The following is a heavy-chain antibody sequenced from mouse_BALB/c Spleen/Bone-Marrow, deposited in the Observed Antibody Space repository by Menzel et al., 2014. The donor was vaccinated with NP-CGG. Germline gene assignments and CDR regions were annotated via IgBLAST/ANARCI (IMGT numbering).Heavy chain of an antibody. Sequence: VQLRQPGAELVKPGASVKLSCTASGFNIKDTYMHWVKQRPEQGLEWIGRIDPANGNTKYDPKFQGKATITADTSSNTAYLQLSSLTSEDTAVYYCASSAYSWGQGTLVTVSA. J-gene: IGHJ3*01. CDR1: GFNIKDTY. CDR2: IDPANGNT. V-gene: IGHV14-3*02. CDR3: ASSAYS. D-gene: IGHD2-10*01.